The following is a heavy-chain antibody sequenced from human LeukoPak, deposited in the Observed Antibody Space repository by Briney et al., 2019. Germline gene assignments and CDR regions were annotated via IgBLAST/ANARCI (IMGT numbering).Heavy chain of an antibody. CDR1: GFSFGDYA. CDR2: IRYDGSNK. CDR3: AKGGYCSNGVCYTDYYYYYMDV. D-gene: IGHD2-8*01. J-gene: IGHJ6*03. Sequence: GGSLRLSCTASGFSFGDYAMSWVRQAPGKGLEWVAFIRYDGSNKYYADSVKGRFTISRDNSKNTLYLQMNSLRAEDTAVYYCAKGGYCSNGVCYTDYYYYYMDVWGKGTTVTVSS. V-gene: IGHV3-30*02.